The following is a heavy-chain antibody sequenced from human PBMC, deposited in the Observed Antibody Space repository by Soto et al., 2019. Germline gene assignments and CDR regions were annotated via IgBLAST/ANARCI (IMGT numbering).Heavy chain of an antibody. CDR3: AKASLRYCSGGSCSRVFFDY. Sequence: GGSLRLSCAASGFTFSSYGMHWVRQAPGKGLEWVAVISYDGSNKYYADSVKGRFTISRDNSKNTLYLQMNSLRAEDTAVYYCAKASLRYCSGGSCSRVFFDYWGQGTLVTVSS. J-gene: IGHJ4*02. D-gene: IGHD2-15*01. CDR1: GFTFSSYG. V-gene: IGHV3-30*18. CDR2: ISYDGSNK.